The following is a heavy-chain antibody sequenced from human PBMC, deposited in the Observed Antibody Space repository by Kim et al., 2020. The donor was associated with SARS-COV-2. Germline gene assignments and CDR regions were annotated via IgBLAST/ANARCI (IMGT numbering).Heavy chain of an antibody. CDR1: GFTFSSYS. Sequence: GGSLRLSCAASGFTFSSYSMNWVRQAPGKGLEWVSYISSSSSTIYYADSVKGRFTISRDNAKNSLYLQMNSLRDEDTAVYYCARASYQTMIVVVKHYYYYYMHVGGNGNTVSVS. D-gene: IGHD3-22*01. J-gene: IGHJ6*03. CDR3: ARASYQTMIVVVKHYYYYYMHV. CDR2: ISSSSSTI. V-gene: IGHV3-48*02.